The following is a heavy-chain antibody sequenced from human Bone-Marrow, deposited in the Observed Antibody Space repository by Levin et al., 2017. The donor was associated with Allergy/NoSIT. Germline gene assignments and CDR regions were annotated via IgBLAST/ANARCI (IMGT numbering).Heavy chain of an antibody. J-gene: IGHJ3*02. V-gene: IGHV3-30-3*01. CDR1: GFTFSSYA. CDR3: ARDHLNVLLWFGELFNDSNAFDI. D-gene: IGHD3-10*01. CDR2: ISYDGSNK. Sequence: PGWSLRLSCAASGFTFSSYAMHWVRQAPGKGLEWVAVISYDGSNKYYADSVKGRFTISRDNSKNTLYLQMNSLRAEDTAVYYCARDHLNVLLWFGELFNDSNAFDIWGQGTMVTVSS.